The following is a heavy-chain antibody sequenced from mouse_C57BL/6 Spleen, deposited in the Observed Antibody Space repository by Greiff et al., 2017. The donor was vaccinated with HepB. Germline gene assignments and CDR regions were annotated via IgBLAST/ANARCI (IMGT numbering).Heavy chain of an antibody. CDR3: ARREVYFDY. CDR1: GYAFSSSW. CDR2: IYPGDGDT. Sequence: VQLQQSGPELVKPGASVKISCKASGYAFSSSWMNWVKQRPGKGLEWIGRIYPGDGDTNYNGKFKGKATLTADKSSSTAYMQLSSLTSEDSAVYFCARREVYFDYWGQGTTLTVSS. V-gene: IGHV1-82*01. J-gene: IGHJ2*01.